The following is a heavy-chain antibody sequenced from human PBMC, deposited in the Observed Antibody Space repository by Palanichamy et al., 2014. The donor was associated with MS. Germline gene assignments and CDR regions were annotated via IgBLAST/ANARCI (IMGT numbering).Heavy chain of an antibody. Sequence: QVQLQESGPGLVKPSETLSLTCTVSGGSISSYYWSWIRQPPGKGLEWIGYIYSSGTTNYNPSLKSRVTMSVDTSKNQISLNLSSVTAADTAVYYCARVTGYSSGVFDYWGRGTLVTVSS. V-gene: IGHV4-59*01. J-gene: IGHJ4*01. CDR2: IYSSGTT. CDR1: GGSISSYY. D-gene: IGHD6-19*01. CDR3: ARVTGYSSGVFDY.